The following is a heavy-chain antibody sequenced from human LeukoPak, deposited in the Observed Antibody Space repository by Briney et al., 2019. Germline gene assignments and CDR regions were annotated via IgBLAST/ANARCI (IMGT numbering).Heavy chain of an antibody. CDR2: ISGYNGNT. CDR1: GYTFTSYG. D-gene: IGHD3-10*01. Sequence: ASVKVSCKASGYTFTSYGISWVRQAPGQALEWMGWISGYNGNTNYRQKLQGRVTMTTDTSTSTAYMDLRSLRSDDTAIYYCARDSPDGSGTYYNDSPDYWGQGTLVTVSS. J-gene: IGHJ4*02. V-gene: IGHV1-18*01. CDR3: ARDSPDGSGTYYNDSPDY.